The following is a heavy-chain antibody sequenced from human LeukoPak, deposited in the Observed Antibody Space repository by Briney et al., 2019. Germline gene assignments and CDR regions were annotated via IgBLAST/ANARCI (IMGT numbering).Heavy chain of an antibody. J-gene: IGHJ5*02. Sequence: PETLSLTCTVSGGSISSYYWSWIRQPPGKGLEWIGYIYYSGSTNYNPSLKSRVTISVDTSKNQFSLKLSSVTAADTAVYYCTRGGDYYDSSGYQVGWFDPWGQGTLVTVSS. D-gene: IGHD3-22*01. CDR3: TRGGDYYDSSGYQVGWFDP. V-gene: IGHV4-59*01. CDR1: GGSISSYY. CDR2: IYYSGST.